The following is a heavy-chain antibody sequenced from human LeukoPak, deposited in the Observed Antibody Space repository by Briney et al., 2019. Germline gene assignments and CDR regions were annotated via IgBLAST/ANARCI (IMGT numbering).Heavy chain of an antibody. J-gene: IGHJ4*02. Sequence: SETLSLTCTVSGGSISSGSYYWRWIRQPAGKGLEWLGRIYTSGSTNYNPSLKSRVTISVDTSKNQFSLKLSSVTAADTAVYYCARVAPDYGDYVDYWGQGTLVTVSS. D-gene: IGHD4-17*01. CDR3: ARVAPDYGDYVDY. CDR2: IYTSGST. V-gene: IGHV4-61*02. CDR1: GGSISSGSYY.